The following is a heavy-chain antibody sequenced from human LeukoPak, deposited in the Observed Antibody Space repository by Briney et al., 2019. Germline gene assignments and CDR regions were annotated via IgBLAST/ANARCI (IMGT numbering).Heavy chain of an antibody. CDR2: IGSDGSST. CDR1: GFTFSSYW. D-gene: IGHD4-17*01. Sequence: GGSLRLSCAASGFTFSSYWMHWVRQVPGKGLVWVSRIGSDGSSTSFADSVKGRFTISRDNAKNTLYLQMNSLRAEDTAVYYCTTECPSDGDYCYYGMDVWGQGTTVTVSS. V-gene: IGHV3-74*01. CDR3: TTECPSDGDYCYYGMDV. J-gene: IGHJ6*02.